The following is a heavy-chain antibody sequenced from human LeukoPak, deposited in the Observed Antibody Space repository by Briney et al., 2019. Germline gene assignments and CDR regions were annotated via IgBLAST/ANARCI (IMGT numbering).Heavy chain of an antibody. Sequence: GRSLRLSCAASGFTFSSYAMHWVRQAPGKGLEWVAVISYDGSNKYYADSVKGRFTISRGNSKNTLYLQMNSLRAEDTAVYYCAKAKIAVAVNYFDYWGQGTLVTVSS. CDR2: ISYDGSNK. CDR3: AKAKIAVAVNYFDY. J-gene: IGHJ4*02. D-gene: IGHD6-19*01. V-gene: IGHV3-30-3*01. CDR1: GFTFSSYA.